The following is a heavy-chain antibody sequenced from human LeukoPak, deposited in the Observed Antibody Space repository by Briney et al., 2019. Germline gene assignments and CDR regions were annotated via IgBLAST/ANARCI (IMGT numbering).Heavy chain of an antibody. J-gene: IGHJ4*02. V-gene: IGHV1-18*01. CDR2: ISAYNGNT. CDR3: ARARPGYSGYDLDSPFDY. D-gene: IGHD5-12*01. CDR1: GYTLTELS. Sequence: ASVKVSCKVSGYTLTELSMHWVRQAPGQGLEWMGWISAYNGNTNYAQKLQGRVTMTTDTSTSTAYMELRSLRSDDTAVYYCARARPGYSGYDLDSPFDYWGQGTLVTVSS.